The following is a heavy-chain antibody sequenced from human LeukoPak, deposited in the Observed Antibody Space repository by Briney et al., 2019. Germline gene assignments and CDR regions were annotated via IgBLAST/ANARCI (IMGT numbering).Heavy chain of an antibody. CDR1: GGSISSSGYY. D-gene: IGHD3-22*01. CDR3: AREERHYDSSGYPEG. CDR2: IYYSGST. J-gene: IGHJ4*02. Sequence: SETLSLTCTVSGGSISSSGYYWGWIRQPPGKGLEWIGSIYYSGSTFYNPSLKSRVTISVDTSKNQFSLRLTSVTAADTAVYYCAREERHYDSSGYPEGWGQGTLVTVSS. V-gene: IGHV4-39*02.